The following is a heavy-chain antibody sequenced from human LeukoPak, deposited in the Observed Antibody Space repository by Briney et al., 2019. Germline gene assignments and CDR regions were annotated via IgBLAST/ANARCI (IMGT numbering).Heavy chain of an antibody. CDR2: IKQDGSEK. CDR1: GFTFSSYW. D-gene: IGHD6-19*01. Sequence: PGGSLRLSCAASGFTFSSYWMSWVRQAPGKGLEWVANIKQDGSEKYYVDSVKGRFTISRDNAKNSLYLQMNSLRAEDTAVYYCARDRMDSSGWYDGMDVWGQGTTVTVSS. CDR3: ARDRMDSSGWYDGMDV. V-gene: IGHV3-7*01. J-gene: IGHJ6*02.